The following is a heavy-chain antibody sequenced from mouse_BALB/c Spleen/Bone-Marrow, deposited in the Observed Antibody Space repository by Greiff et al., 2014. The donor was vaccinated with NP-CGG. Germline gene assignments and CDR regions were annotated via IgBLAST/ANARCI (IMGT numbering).Heavy chain of an antibody. CDR3: ARGRTAY. CDR1: GYTFTDYT. J-gene: IGHJ3*01. Sequence: VQLQQSGPELLKPGASVKISCKTSGYTFTDYTLHWVKQSHGKSLEWIGSVNPNIGGTNYNQKFKGKATLTLDKSSSTAYMELRSLTSEDSAVYYCARGRTAYWGQGTLVTVSA. CDR2: VNPNIGGT. V-gene: IGHV1-18*01.